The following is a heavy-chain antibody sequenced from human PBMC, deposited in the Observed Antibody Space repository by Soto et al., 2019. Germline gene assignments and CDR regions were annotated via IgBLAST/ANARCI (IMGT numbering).Heavy chain of an antibody. J-gene: IGHJ4*02. Sequence: TLSLTCTVSGGSISSGDYYWSWIRQPPGKGLEWIGYIYYSGSTYYNPSLKSRVTISVDTSKNQFSLKLSSVTAADTAVYYCARVAQLELRPQLLYYFDYWGQGTLVTGSS. V-gene: IGHV4-30-4*01. CDR1: GGSISSGDYY. D-gene: IGHD1-7*01. CDR2: IYYSGST. CDR3: ARVAQLELRPQLLYYFDY.